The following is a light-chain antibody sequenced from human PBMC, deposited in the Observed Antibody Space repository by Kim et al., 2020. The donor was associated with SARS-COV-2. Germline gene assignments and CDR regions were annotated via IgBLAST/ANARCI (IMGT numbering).Light chain of an antibody. J-gene: IGKJ1*01. V-gene: IGKV1-5*03. CDR2: KAS. CDR1: QTISSS. Sequence: SASVGDRVTIPCRASQTISSSLAWYQQKVGKAPKLLIYKASSVETGVPSRFSGSGSGTEFTLTISSLQPDDFATYYCQQHDSYPWTFGQGTKVEIK. CDR3: QQHDSYPWT.